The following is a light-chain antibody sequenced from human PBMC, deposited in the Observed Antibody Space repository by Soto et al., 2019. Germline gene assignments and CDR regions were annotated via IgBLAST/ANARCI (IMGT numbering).Light chain of an antibody. J-gene: IGLJ2*01. V-gene: IGLV6-57*04. CDR2: QDN. Sequence: NFMLTQPHSVSESPGKTVTISCTRSSGSIARNYVQWYQQRPGGAPTTVIYQDNQRPSGVPDRFSGSIDSSSNSASLTISGLKTEDEADYYCQSYDTINQAGIFGRGTKLTVL. CDR1: SGSIARNY. CDR3: QSYDTINQAGI.